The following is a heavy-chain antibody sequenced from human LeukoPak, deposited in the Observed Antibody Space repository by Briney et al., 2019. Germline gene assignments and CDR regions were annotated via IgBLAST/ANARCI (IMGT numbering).Heavy chain of an antibody. CDR1: GFTFSSYA. CDR3: AKGGRVLLYFDY. CDR2: ISGSGGST. D-gene: IGHD3-10*01. J-gene: IGHJ4*02. V-gene: IGHV3-23*01. Sequence: GGSLRLSCAASGFTFSSYAMSWVRQAPGKGLEWVSAISGSGGSTYYADSVKGRFTIPRDNSKNTLYLQMNSLRAEDTAVYYCAKGGRVLLYFDYWGQGTLVTVSS.